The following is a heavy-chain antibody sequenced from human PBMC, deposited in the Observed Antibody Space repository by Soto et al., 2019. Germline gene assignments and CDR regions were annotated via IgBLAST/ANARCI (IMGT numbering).Heavy chain of an antibody. CDR3: GRGEVDRYNWNYGIDY. J-gene: IGHJ4*02. V-gene: IGHV4-59*01. Sequence: TSETLSLTCTVSCGSISSYYWSWIRQPPGKGLEWIGYIYYSGNTNYNPSLKSRVTISVDTSKNQFSLKLSSVTAADTAVYYCGRGEVDRYNWNYGIDYWGQGTLVTVS. CDR1: CGSISSYY. D-gene: IGHD1-7*01. CDR2: IYYSGNT.